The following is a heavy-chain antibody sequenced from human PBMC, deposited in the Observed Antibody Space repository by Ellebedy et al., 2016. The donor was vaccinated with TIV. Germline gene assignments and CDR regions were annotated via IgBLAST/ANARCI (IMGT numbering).Heavy chain of an antibody. Sequence: KVSCKGSGYTFTRYWISWVRQMPGKGLDWMGRIDPSDSYPNYRPSSQGHVTMSVDKSTNTSFLQWDSLKASDTAVYYCARHLSMTMTTMRQDALDIWGQGTVVTVSS. CDR1: GYTFTRYW. D-gene: IGHD2/OR15-2a*01. J-gene: IGHJ3*02. CDR3: ARHLSMTMTTMRQDALDI. CDR2: IDPSDSYP. V-gene: IGHV5-10-1*01.